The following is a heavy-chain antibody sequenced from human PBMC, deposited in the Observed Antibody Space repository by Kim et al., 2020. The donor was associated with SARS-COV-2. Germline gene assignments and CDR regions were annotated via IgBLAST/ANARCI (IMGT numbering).Heavy chain of an antibody. CDR2: INHSGST. V-gene: IGHV4-34*01. J-gene: IGHJ4*02. CDR3: ARRRFKDTAMVDFDY. Sequence: SETLSLTCAVYGGSFSGYYWSWIRQPPGKGLEWIGEINHSGSTNYNPSLKSRVTISVDTSKNQFSLKLSSVTAADTAVYYCARRRFKDTAMVDFDYWGQG. CDR1: GGSFSGYY. D-gene: IGHD5-18*01.